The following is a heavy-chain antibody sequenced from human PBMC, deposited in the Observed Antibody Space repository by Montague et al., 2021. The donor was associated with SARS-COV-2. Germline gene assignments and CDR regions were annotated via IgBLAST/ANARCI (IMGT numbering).Heavy chain of an antibody. J-gene: IGHJ4*02. Sequence: SETLSLTCSVSGGSTSNYYWTWIRQSPGKGLQWIGYIFYTGSTKFNPSLKRRVSMSLDTSTNHISMRLSAVTAADTARYYCARAQNICFMANGVNYLDLWGQGALVTVSS. CDR1: GGSTSNYY. D-gene: IGHD2-15*01. CDR3: ARAQNICFMANGVNYLDL. V-gene: IGHV4-59*01. CDR2: IFYTGST.